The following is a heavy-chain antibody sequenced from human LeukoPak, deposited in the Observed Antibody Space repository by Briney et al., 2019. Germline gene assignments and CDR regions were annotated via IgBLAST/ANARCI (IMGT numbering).Heavy chain of an antibody. J-gene: IGHJ5*02. V-gene: IGHV4-59*01. CDR3: ARGGYYGSGNDFRFDP. Sequence: SETLSLTCTVPGGSISSYYWSWIRQSPGKGLECIGYIHYTGSTNYNPSLKSRVTISVETSKNQFSLKLKSVTAADTAVYYCARGGYYGSGNDFRFDPWGQGTLVSVSS. CDR1: GGSISSYY. D-gene: IGHD3-10*01. CDR2: IHYTGST.